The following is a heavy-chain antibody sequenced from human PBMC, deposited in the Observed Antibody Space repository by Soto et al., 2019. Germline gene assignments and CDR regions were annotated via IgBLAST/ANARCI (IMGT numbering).Heavy chain of an antibody. CDR3: ARTGLGYSYGFDY. J-gene: IGHJ4*02. V-gene: IGHV4-34*01. Sequence: SETLSLTCAVYGGSFSGYYWSWIRQPPGKGLEWIGEINHSGSTNYNPSLKSRVTISVDTSKNQFSLKLSSVTAADTAVYYCARTGLGYSYGFDYWGQGTLVTVSS. CDR1: GGSFSGYY. CDR2: INHSGST. D-gene: IGHD5-18*01.